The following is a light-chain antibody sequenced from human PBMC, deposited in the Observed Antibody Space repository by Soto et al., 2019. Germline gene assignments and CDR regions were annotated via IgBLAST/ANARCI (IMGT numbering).Light chain of an antibody. Sequence: QSALTQPPSVSGSPGQSVTISCTGTSSDVGSYNRVSWYQQPPGTAPKLMIYEVVNRPSGVPDRFSGSKSGNTASLTISGLQAEDEADHYGSSYTSSSTSYVFATGTKLTVL. J-gene: IGLJ1*01. CDR3: SSYTSSSTSYV. CDR1: SSDVGSYNR. CDR2: EVV. V-gene: IGLV2-18*02.